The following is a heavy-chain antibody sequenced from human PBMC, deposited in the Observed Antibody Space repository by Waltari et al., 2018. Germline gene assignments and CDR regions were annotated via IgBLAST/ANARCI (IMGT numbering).Heavy chain of an antibody. J-gene: IGHJ4*02. D-gene: IGHD3-10*01. CDR3: TTLARGESGDY. V-gene: IGHV3-7*01. Sequence: EVQLVESGGGLVQTGGSLRLSCAASGFTFNTYWMKWIRQAPGKGLEWVANINPDGSQKFYVDSVKGRFTVSRDNAQNSLYLQMNNLRAEDTAVYYCTTLARGESGDYWGQGTLVTVSS. CDR1: GFTFNTYW. CDR2: INPDGSQK.